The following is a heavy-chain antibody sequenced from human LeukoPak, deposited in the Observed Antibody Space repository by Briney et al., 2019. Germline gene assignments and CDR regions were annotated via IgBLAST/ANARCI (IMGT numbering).Heavy chain of an antibody. CDR2: IYYSGST. J-gene: IGHJ3*02. V-gene: IGHV4-30-4*08. CDR1: GGSISSGDYY. D-gene: IGHD3-3*01. CDR3: ARRFLEWLFPATNDAFDI. Sequence: NASQTLSLTCTVSGGSISSGDYYWSWIRQPPGKGLEWIGYIYYSGSTYYNPSLKSRVTISVDTSKNQFSLKLSSVTAADAAVYYCARRFLEWLFPATNDAFDIWGQGTMVTVSS.